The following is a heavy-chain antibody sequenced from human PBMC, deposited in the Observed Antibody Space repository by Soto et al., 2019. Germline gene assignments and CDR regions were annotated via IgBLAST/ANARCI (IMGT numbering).Heavy chain of an antibody. CDR2: IYDSGSS. J-gene: IGHJ4*02. CDR1: GESFSGYGGPFSGYY. D-gene: IGHD5-12*01. V-gene: IGHV4-30-4*08. Sequence: SETLSLTCAVHGESFSGYGGPFSGYYWSWIRQTPGKGLEWIGYIYDSGSSYYNPSLKSRVTMSVDTSKNQFSLKLSSVTAADTAVYYCAREKGYISGPKNFDYWGQGTLVTVSS. CDR3: AREKGYISGPKNFDY.